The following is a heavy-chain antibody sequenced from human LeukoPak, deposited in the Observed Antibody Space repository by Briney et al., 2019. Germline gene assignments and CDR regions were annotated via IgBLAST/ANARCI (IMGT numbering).Heavy chain of an antibody. Sequence: ASVKVSCKASGYTFTGYYMHWVRQAPGQGLEWMGWINPNSGGTNYAQKFQGRVTMTRDTSISTAYMELGRLRSDDTAVYYCARAGAVVDNWFDPWGQGTLVTVSS. D-gene: IGHD2-15*01. CDR1: GYTFTGYY. CDR2: INPNSGGT. CDR3: ARAGAVVDNWFDP. J-gene: IGHJ5*02. V-gene: IGHV1-2*02.